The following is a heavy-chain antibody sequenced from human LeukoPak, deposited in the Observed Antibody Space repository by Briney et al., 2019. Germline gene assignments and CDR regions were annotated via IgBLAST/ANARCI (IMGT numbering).Heavy chain of an antibody. CDR1: GLTFSSYS. D-gene: IGHD3-16*01. CDR3: ANIPNSFGPDY. CDR2: VQKDGSYQ. Sequence: HPGGSLRLSCAASGLTFSSYSMNWVRQAPGKGLEWVAFVQKDGSYQKYADSVKGRFTISRDNSKNTLYLDMNTLRVEDTAVYYCANIPNSFGPDYWGQGSLVTVSS. V-gene: IGHV3-30*02. J-gene: IGHJ4*02.